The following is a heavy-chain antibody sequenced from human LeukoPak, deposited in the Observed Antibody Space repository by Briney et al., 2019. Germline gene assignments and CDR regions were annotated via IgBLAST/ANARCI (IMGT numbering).Heavy chain of an antibody. CDR3: ARFHSTTAGDSSGYDFDY. Sequence: GGTLRLSCAASGFTFSSYGMSWVRQAPGKGLEWVSAIIVSGGSTYYADSVKGRFTISRDNSKNTLYLQMNSLRAEDTAVYYCARFHSTTAGDSSGYDFDYWGQGTLVTVSS. J-gene: IGHJ4*02. CDR2: IIVSGGST. CDR1: GFTFSSYG. D-gene: IGHD3-22*01. V-gene: IGHV3-23*01.